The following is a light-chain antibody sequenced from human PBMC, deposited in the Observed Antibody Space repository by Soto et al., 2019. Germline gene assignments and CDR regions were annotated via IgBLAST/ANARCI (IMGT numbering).Light chain of an antibody. CDR3: HQRSNWPIT. CDR2: DAS. V-gene: IGKV3-11*01. CDR1: QSVSSY. Sequence: EIVLTQSPGTLSLSPGERATLSCRASQSVSSYLAWYQQKPGQAPRLLIYDASNRATGIPARFSGSGAGTDFTLTISSLEPEDFADYYCHQRSNWPITFGQGTRLEIK. J-gene: IGKJ5*01.